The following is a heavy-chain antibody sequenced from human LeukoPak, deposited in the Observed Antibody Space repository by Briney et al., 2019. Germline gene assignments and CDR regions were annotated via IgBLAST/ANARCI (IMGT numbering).Heavy chain of an antibody. V-gene: IGHV1-2*02. Sequence: ASVKVSCKASGCTFTAYYMHWVRQAPGQGLEWMGWIADSGATNYVQKFQGRVTMTRDTSISTAYMELSRLGSDDTAVYYCVRDGVAAPEEFDYWGQGTLVTVSS. CDR1: GCTFTAYY. CDR2: IADSGAT. J-gene: IGHJ4*02. D-gene: IGHD2-15*01. CDR3: VRDGVAAPEEFDY.